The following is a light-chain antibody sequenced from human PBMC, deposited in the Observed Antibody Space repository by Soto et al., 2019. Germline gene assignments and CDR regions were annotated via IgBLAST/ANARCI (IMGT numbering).Light chain of an antibody. CDR1: TADVGSSKF. V-gene: IGLV2-23*01. J-gene: IGLJ1*01. CDR2: EAT. CDR3: CSYVGGTSTHV. Sequence: QSVLTQPAPASGSPGQSITISCNGTTADVGSSKFVSWYQQRPGKAPKLILYEATKRPAGVSNRFSGSKSGNTASLTISGLQPEDEADYYCCSYVGGTSTHVFGTGTKVTVL.